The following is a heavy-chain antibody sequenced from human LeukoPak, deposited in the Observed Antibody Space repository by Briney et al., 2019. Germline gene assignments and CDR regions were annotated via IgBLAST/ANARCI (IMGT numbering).Heavy chain of an antibody. D-gene: IGHD3-9*01. J-gene: IGHJ4*02. V-gene: IGHV4-34*01. CDR1: GGSFSGYY. CDR2: INHSGST. Sequence: SSETLSLTCDVYGGSFSGYYWTWVRQAPGKGLEWIGDINHSGSTNYNPSLKSRVTISVDTSKNQFSLKLSSVTAADTAVYYCARLPRLRYFDWLPDYWGQGTLVTVSS. CDR3: ARLPRLRYFDWLPDY.